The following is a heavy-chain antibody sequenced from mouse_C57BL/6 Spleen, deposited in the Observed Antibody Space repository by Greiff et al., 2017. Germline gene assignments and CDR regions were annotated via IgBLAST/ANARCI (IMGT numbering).Heavy chain of an antibody. V-gene: IGHV1-69*01. D-gene: IGHD3-3*01. CDR3: ARSSTGADYCAMEY. CDR2: IDPSDSYT. Sequence: QVQLQQPGAELVMPGASVKLSCKASGYTFTSYWMHWVKQRPGQGLEWIGEIDPSDSYTNYNQKFKGKSTLTVDKSSSTAYMQLSSLTSEDSAVYYCARSSTGADYCAMEYWGQGTSVTVSS. J-gene: IGHJ4*01. CDR1: GYTFTSYW.